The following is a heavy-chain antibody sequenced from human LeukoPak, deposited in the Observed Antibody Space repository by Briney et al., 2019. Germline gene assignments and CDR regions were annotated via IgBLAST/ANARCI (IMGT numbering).Heavy chain of an antibody. CDR1: GFTFSSYG. CDR2: ISSSSSTI. D-gene: IGHD3-3*01. Sequence: GGSLRLSCAASGFTFSSYGMNWVRQAPGKGLEWVSYISSSSSTIYYADSVKGRFTISRDNAKNSLYMQMNSLRAEDTAVYYCAREDDFWSVLYYFDYWGQGTLVTVSS. J-gene: IGHJ4*02. CDR3: AREDDFWSVLYYFDY. V-gene: IGHV3-48*01.